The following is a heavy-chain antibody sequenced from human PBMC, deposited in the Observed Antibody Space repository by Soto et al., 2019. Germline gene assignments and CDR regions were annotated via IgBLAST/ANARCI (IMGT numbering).Heavy chain of an antibody. CDR3: AREKGYYPYNYNWFDP. V-gene: IGHV4-30-4*08. D-gene: IGHD1-26*01. CDR1: GASISSGGYY. J-gene: IGHJ5*02. Sequence: SETLSLTCTVSGASISSGGYYWSWIRKHPGKGLGWIGYIYYNGSTYYNPSLKSRVTISVDTSKNQFSLKLSSVTAADTAVYYCAREKGYYPYNYNWFDPWGQGTLVTVS. CDR2: IYYNGST.